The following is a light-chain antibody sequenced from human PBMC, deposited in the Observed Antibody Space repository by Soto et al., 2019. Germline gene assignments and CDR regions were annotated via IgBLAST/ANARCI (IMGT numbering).Light chain of an antibody. CDR1: QSVDIS. V-gene: IGKV3-20*01. CDR2: DAS. Sequence: EVAFTHSPCTLSLSPGARATLSCRASQSVDISLAWYQQKPGQAPRLLIYDASSRATGIPDRFSGGGSGTDFTLTISRLEPEDFAVYYCQQFSSYPLNFGGGTKVDIK. CDR3: QQFSSYPLN. J-gene: IGKJ4*01.